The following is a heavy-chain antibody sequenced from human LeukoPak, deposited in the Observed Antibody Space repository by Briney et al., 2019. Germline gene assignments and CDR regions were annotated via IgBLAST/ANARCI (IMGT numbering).Heavy chain of an antibody. J-gene: IGHJ4*02. CDR3: AKNDGHVDY. Sequence: GGSLRLSCAASGFTFSSYAMSGVRQAPGKGLEWVSAISGSGDSTYHADSVKGRFTISRDNSKNTVYLQMNSLRAEDTAVYYCAKNDGHVDYWGQGTLVTVSP. CDR2: ISGSGDST. D-gene: IGHD3-16*01. V-gene: IGHV3-23*01. CDR1: GFTFSSYA.